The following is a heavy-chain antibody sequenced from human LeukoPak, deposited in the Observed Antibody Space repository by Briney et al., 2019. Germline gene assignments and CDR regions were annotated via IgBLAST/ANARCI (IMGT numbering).Heavy chain of an antibody. V-gene: IGHV3-23*01. Sequence: PGGSLRLSCAASGFTVRNNYMIWVRQAPGKGLEWVSGISGSGGSPYHADSVKGRFTISGDNSKNTLLLQMNGLRAEDTAVYYCVRERYCSGTSCFELGYWGQGTLVTVSS. D-gene: IGHD2-2*01. CDR1: GFTVRNNY. J-gene: IGHJ4*02. CDR3: VRERYCSGTSCFELGY. CDR2: ISGSGGSP.